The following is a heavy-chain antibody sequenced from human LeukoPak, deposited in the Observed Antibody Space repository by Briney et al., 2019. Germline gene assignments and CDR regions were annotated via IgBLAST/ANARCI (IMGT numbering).Heavy chain of an antibody. V-gene: IGHV3-9*01. CDR3: AKDISDSSERERSAFDI. Sequence: GGSLRLSCAASGITFDDYAMHWVRHVPGKGLEWVSGISWNSGSKDYADSLKGRFTISRDNAKNSLYLQMVSPRAEDTALYYCAKDISDSSERERSAFDIWGQGTMVTVSS. D-gene: IGHD1-1*01. J-gene: IGHJ3*02. CDR1: GITFDDYA. CDR2: ISWNSGSK.